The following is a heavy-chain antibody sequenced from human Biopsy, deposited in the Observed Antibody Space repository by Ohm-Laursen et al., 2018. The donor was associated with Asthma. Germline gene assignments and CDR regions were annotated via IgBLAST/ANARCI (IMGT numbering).Heavy chain of an antibody. CDR3: ARGYSGSDRIVYYYSSLEV. CDR2: LIPVLGTP. Sequence: GASVTASCKASGDSFSNYAISWVRQAPGQGLEWMGGLIPVLGTPDHAQMFEGRVTITADESTSRAYMELSSLSSEDTAVYYCARGYSGSDRIVYYYSSLEVWGQGTTVTVSS. CDR1: GDSFSNYA. V-gene: IGHV1-69*13. J-gene: IGHJ6*02. D-gene: IGHD5-12*01.